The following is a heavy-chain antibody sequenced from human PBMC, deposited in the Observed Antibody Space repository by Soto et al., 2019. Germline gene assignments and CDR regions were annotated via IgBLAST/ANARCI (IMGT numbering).Heavy chain of an antibody. V-gene: IGHV3-23*01. J-gene: IGHJ2*01. D-gene: IGHD4-17*01. Sequence: EVQLLESGGGLVQPGGSLRLSCAASGFTFSSYAMNWVRQAPGKGLEWVSVISGSGGSTYYADSVKGRFTISRDNSKNTLYLQMTSLRAEDTAVYYCAKSTVGWYFDLWGRGTLVTVSS. CDR2: ISGSGGST. CDR1: GFTFSSYA. CDR3: AKSTVGWYFDL.